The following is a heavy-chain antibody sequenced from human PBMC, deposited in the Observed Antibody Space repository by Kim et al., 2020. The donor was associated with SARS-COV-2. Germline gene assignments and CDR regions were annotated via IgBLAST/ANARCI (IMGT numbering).Heavy chain of an antibody. Sequence: GGSLRLSCAASGFTFSSYGMHWVRQAPGKGLEWVAVISYDGSNKYYADSVKGRFTISRDNSKNTLYLQMNSLRAEDTAVYYCAKDGKPDYYDSSGYDYWGQGTLVTVSS. CDR3: AKDGKPDYYDSSGYDY. D-gene: IGHD3-22*01. CDR2: ISYDGSNK. CDR1: GFTFSSYG. V-gene: IGHV3-30*18. J-gene: IGHJ4*02.